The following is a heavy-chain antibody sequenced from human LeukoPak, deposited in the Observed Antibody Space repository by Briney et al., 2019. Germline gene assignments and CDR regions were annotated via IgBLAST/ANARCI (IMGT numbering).Heavy chain of an antibody. Sequence: TGGSLRLSCAASGFIVSSNYMNWVRQAPGKGLEWVSVIYSGGSTSYADSVKGRFTISRDDSKNTLYLQMNSLRAEDTAVYYCTRWLIYWGQGTLVTVSS. CDR3: TRWLIY. V-gene: IGHV3-66*01. J-gene: IGHJ4*02. D-gene: IGHD3-10*01. CDR1: GFIVSSNY. CDR2: IYSGGST.